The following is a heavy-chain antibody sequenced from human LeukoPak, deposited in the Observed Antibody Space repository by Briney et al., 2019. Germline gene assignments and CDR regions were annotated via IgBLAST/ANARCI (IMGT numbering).Heavy chain of an antibody. D-gene: IGHD3-22*01. CDR3: AGGGSGYYYQGLA. J-gene: IGHJ5*02. V-gene: IGHV4-34*09. CDR1: GGSFSGYY. Sequence: SETLSLTCAVYGGSFSGYYWSWIRQPPGKGLEWIGEINHSGSTNYNPSLKSRVTISVDTSKNQFSLKLSSVTAADTAVYYCAGGGSGYYYQGLAWGQGTLVTVSS. CDR2: INHSGST.